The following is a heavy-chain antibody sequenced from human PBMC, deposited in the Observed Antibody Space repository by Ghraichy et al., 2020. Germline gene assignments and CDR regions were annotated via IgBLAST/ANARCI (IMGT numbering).Heavy chain of an antibody. Sequence: GSLRLSCTVSGGSISSSSYYWGWIRQPPGKGLEWIGSIYYSGSTYYNPSLKSRVTISVDTSKNQFSLKLSSVTSADTAVYYCARLRGGSGFDPWGQGTLVTVSS. CDR2: IYYSGST. CDR1: GGSISSSSYY. V-gene: IGHV4-39*01. D-gene: IGHD1-14*01. CDR3: ARLRGGSGFDP. J-gene: IGHJ5*02.